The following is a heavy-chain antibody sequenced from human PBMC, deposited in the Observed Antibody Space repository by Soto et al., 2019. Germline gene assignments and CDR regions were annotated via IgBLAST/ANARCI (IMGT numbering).Heavy chain of an antibody. CDR3: ARSGSGWTTLYYYYGMDV. CDR2: IIPIFGTA. J-gene: IGHJ6*02. V-gene: IGHV1-69*13. CDR1: GGTFSSYA. Sequence: SVKVSCKASGGTFSSYAISWVRQAPGQGLEWMGGIIPIFGTANYAQKFRGRVTITADESTSTAYMELSSLRSEDTAVYYCARSGSGWTTLYYYYGMDVWGQGTTVTVSS. D-gene: IGHD6-19*01.